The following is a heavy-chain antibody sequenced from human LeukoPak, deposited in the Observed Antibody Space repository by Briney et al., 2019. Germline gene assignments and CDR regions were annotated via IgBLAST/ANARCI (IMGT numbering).Heavy chain of an antibody. CDR1: GGTFSSYA. V-gene: IGHV1-69*06. D-gene: IGHD4-17*01. Sequence: SVKVSCKASGGTFSSYAISWVRQAPGQGLEWMGGIIPIFGTANYAQKFQGRVTITADKSTSTAYMELSSLRSEDTAVYYCARGRTTVTTDQSYFDYWGQGTLVTVSS. CDR2: IIPIFGTA. CDR3: ARGRTTVTTDQSYFDY. J-gene: IGHJ4*02.